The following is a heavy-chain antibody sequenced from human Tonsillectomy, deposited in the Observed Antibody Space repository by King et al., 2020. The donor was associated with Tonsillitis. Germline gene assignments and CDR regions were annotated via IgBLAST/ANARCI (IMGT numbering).Heavy chain of an antibody. CDR1: GFTFSSYS. Sequence: VQLVESGGGLVKPGGSLRLSCAASGFTFSSYSMNWVRQAPGKGLEWVSSISSSRTYIYYADSVKGRFTISRDNAKNSLYLQINSLRAEDTAVYYCAIDDYKPQQYYYYYGMDVWGQGTTVTVSS. CDR2: ISSSRTYI. CDR3: AIDDYKPQQYYYYYGMDV. D-gene: IGHD4/OR15-4a*01. V-gene: IGHV3-21*01. J-gene: IGHJ6*02.